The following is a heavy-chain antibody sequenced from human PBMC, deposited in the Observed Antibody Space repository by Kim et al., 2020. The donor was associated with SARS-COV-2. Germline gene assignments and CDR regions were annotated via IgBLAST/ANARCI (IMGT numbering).Heavy chain of an antibody. CDR3: ARDLKSTYYDILTGYYIEYYFDY. D-gene: IGHD3-9*01. V-gene: IGHV3-33*01. CDR1: GFTFSSYG. J-gene: IGHJ4*02. CDR2: IWYDGSNK. Sequence: GSLRLSCAASGFTFSSYGMHWVRQAPGKGLEWVAVIWYDGSNKYYADSVKGRFTISRDNSKNTLYLQMNSLRAEDTAVYYCARDLKSTYYDILTGYYIEYYFDYWGQGTLVTVSS.